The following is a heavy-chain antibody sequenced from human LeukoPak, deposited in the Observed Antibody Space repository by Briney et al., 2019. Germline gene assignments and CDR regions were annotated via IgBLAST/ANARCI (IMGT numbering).Heavy chain of an antibody. CDR1: GFTFSNYG. CDR2: TSGSGENS. D-gene: IGHD3-22*01. J-gene: IGHJ4*02. CDR3: AKDSAYYYDSSGYYYD. V-gene: IGHV3-23*01. Sequence: GGSLRLSCAASGFTFSNYGMSWVRQAPGKGLEWVSVTSGSGENSYYADSVKGRFTISRDNSKNTLYLQMNSLRAEDTAMYYCAKDSAYYYDSSGYYYDWGRGTLVTVSS.